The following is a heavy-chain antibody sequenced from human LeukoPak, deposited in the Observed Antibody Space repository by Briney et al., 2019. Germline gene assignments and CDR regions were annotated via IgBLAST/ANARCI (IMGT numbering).Heavy chain of an antibody. J-gene: IGHJ4*02. CDR1: GFTFSSYP. CDR2: ISSDGSSK. CDR3: ARDATSRVPAAGPHY. D-gene: IGHD6-13*01. V-gene: IGHV3-30-3*01. Sequence: GKSLRLSCAASGFTFSSYPMHWVRQAPGKGLEWVAVISSDGSSKDYADSVKGRFTISRDNSKNTLFLQMNSLRAEDTAVYYCARDATSRVPAAGPHYWGQGTLVIVSS.